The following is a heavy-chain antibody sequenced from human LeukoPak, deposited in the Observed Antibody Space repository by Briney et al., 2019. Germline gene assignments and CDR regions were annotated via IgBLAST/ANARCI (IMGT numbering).Heavy chain of an antibody. CDR1: GFTFSAYT. CDR2: ISGSGDST. CDR3: TKDQSGRTSP. V-gene: IGHV3-23*01. J-gene: IGHJ5*02. D-gene: IGHD3-3*01. Sequence: GGSLRLSWAASGFTFSAYTMSWVRQAPGKRLEWVSGISGSGDSTYYADSVKGRFTISRDNSKNTLYLQMNSLRVEDTAVYYCTKDQSGRTSPWGQGTLVTVSS.